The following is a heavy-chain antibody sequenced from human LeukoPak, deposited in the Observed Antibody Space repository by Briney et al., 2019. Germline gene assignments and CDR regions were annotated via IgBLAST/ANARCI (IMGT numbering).Heavy chain of an antibody. V-gene: IGHV3-7*01. J-gene: IGHJ4*02. CDR1: GFTFSTYW. D-gene: IGHD3-3*01. CDR2: IKQDGSEK. Sequence: GGSLRLSCEASGFTFSTYWMSWVRQAPGKGLEWVANIKQDGSEKYYVDSVKGRFTISRDNAKNSLYLQMNSLRAEDTAVYYCARGGNKFWYWGQGTLVTVSS. CDR3: ARGGNKFWY.